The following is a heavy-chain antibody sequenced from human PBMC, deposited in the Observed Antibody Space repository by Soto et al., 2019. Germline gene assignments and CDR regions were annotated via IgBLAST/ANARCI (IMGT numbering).Heavy chain of an antibody. D-gene: IGHD1-1*01. V-gene: IGHV4-34*01. Sequence: SETLSLTCAVYGGSFSGVYWNWIRQPPGKGLEWIGEINLSGSPNYNPSLKSRVTISVDTSKTQVFLNLSSVTAADTAVYYCARDTGRYDRMGYWGQGTLVTVSS. CDR2: INLSGSP. CDR3: ARDTGRYDRMGY. CDR1: GGSFSGVY. J-gene: IGHJ4*02.